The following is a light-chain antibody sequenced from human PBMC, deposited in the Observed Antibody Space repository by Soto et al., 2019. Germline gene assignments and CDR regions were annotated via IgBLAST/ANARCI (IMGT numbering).Light chain of an antibody. CDR1: QSISSY. V-gene: IGKV1-39*01. Sequence: QSPSSLSASVGDRVTITCRASQSISSYLHWYQQKPGKTPRLLIYAASTLQSGVPSRFSGSGDGTHFTLTINSLQPEDFATYYCQQTFYTTWTFGQGTKVDIK. CDR3: QQTFYTTWT. J-gene: IGKJ1*01. CDR2: AAS.